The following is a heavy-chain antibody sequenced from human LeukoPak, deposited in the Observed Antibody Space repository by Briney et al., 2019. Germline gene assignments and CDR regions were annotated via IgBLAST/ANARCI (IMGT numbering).Heavy chain of an antibody. V-gene: IGHV3-49*04. CDR1: GFTFGDYA. Sequence: GGSLRLSCTVSGFTFGDYAINWVSQAPGKGLEGVGFIRSKAFGETAEYAASVKGRFTISRDDSKSIAYLQMNSLKTEDTAVYYCTRDRGSSTLGDYWGQGTLVTVSS. CDR2: IRSKAFGETA. CDR3: TRDRGSSTLGDY. D-gene: IGHD7-27*01. J-gene: IGHJ4*02.